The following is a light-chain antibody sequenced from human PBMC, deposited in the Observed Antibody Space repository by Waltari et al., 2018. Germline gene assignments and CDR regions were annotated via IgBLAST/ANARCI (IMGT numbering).Light chain of an antibody. CDR2: AVT. CDR1: ISDVGAYNY. Sequence: QSALTQPASVSGSPGQSITISCTGTISDVGAYNYVSWYQQHPGKPPQLTIYAVTKRPSGVSIRFAGSKSGTTTPLTFSGLQAEDEADFNCSSYTTSGTLIFGGGPKLTVL. CDR3: SSYTTSGTLI. J-gene: IGLJ2*01. V-gene: IGLV2-14*03.